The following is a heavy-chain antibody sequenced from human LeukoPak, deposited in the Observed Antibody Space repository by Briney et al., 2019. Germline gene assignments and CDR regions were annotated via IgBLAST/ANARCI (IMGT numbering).Heavy chain of an antibody. J-gene: IGHJ4*02. CDR2: IYPGDSDT. CDR1: GYSFTSYW. Sequence: GESLKISCKGSGYSFTSYWIGWVRQMPGKGLEWMGIIYPGDSDTRYSPSFQGQVTISADKSISTAYLQWSSLKASDTAMYYRARLGWPIVGATLDYYFDYWGQGTLVTVSS. V-gene: IGHV5-51*01. D-gene: IGHD1-26*01. CDR3: ARLGWPIVGATLDYYFDY.